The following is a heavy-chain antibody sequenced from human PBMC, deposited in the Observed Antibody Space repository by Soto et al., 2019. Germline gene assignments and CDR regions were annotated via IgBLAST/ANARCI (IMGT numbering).Heavy chain of an antibody. CDR1: GGTFSSYA. D-gene: IGHD3-3*01. Sequence: QVQLVQSGAEVKKPGSSVKVSCKVSGGTFSSYAISWVRQAPGQGLEWMGGIIPIFGTANYAQKFQGRVTITADESTSTAYMELSSLRSEDTAVYYCARSLVTIFGVPRGNWFDPWGQGTLVTVSS. CDR2: IIPIFGTA. J-gene: IGHJ5*02. V-gene: IGHV1-69*12. CDR3: ARSLVTIFGVPRGNWFDP.